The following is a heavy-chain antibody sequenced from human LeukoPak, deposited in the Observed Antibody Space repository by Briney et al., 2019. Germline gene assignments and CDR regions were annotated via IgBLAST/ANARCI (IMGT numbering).Heavy chain of an antibody. Sequence: ASVKVSCKASGYTFTSYGISWVRQAPGQGLEWMGWISAYNGNTNYAQKLQGRVTMTTDTSTSTAYMELRSLRSDDTAAYYCARDLRGYSSSWYSDYYYYGMDVWGQGTTVTVSS. D-gene: IGHD6-13*01. CDR2: ISAYNGNT. CDR3: ARDLRGYSSSWYSDYYYYGMDV. V-gene: IGHV1-18*01. J-gene: IGHJ6*02. CDR1: GYTFTSYG.